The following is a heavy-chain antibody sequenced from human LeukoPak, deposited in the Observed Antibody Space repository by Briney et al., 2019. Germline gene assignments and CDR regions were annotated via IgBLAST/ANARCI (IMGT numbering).Heavy chain of an antibody. D-gene: IGHD2-21*02. V-gene: IGHV3-21*01. CDR1: GFTFSSYN. CDR3: ARDPASSGGDCHSVYQDAFDI. CDR2: ISSSSSYI. J-gene: IGHJ3*02. Sequence: PGGSLRLSCAASGFTFSSYNMNWVRQAPGKGLEWVSSISSSSSYIYYADSVRGRFTISRDNAKNSLYLQINSLRAEDTAVYYCARDPASSGGDCHSVYQDAFDIWGQGTRVTVSS.